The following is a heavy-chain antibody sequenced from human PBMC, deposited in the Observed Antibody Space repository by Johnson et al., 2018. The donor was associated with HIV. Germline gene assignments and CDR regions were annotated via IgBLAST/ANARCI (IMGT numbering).Heavy chain of an antibody. Sequence: VQLVESGGGLVQPGGSLRLSCAASGFTVSSYYMSWVRQAPGKGLEWVSVLFSGGSIYFADSVKGRFTISRDYSKNTLYLQMNSLRAEDTAVYYCARACRDGYTCDAFDIWGQGTMVTVSS. CDR2: LFSGGSI. V-gene: IGHV3-66*01. CDR3: ARACRDGYTCDAFDI. CDR1: GFTVSSYY. D-gene: IGHD5-24*01. J-gene: IGHJ3*02.